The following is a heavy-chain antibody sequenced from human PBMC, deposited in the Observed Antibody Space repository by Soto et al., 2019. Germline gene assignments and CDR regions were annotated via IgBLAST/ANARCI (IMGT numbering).Heavy chain of an antibody. D-gene: IGHD1-1*01. CDR2: IYHSGST. J-gene: IGHJ4*02. V-gene: IGHV4-4*02. Sequence: QVQLQESGPGLVKPSGTLSLTCAVSGGSISSSNWWSWVRQPPGKGLEWIGEIYHSGSTNYNPSLESTVTISVDKSQHPFSLKLSSVSAADPAVYYCARSTRSGPTFDDWGQGTLVTVSS. CDR3: ARSTRSGPTFDD. CDR1: GGSISSSNW.